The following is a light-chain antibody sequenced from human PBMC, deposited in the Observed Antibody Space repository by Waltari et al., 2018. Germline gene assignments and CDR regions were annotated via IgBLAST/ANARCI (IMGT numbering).Light chain of an antibody. J-gene: IGKJ4*01. CDR3: QQYGSSPPNT. CDR2: GAS. CDR1: QCVSSSY. V-gene: IGKV3-20*01. Sequence: EIVLTQSPGTLSLSPGERAPLPCRASQCVSSSYLAWYQQKPGQAPRLLIYGASSRATGIPDRFSGSGSGTDFTLTISRLEPEDFAVYYCQQYGSSPPNTFGGGTKVEIK.